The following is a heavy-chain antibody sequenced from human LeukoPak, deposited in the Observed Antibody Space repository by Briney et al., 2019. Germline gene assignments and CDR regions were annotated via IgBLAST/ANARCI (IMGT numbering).Heavy chain of an antibody. D-gene: IGHD3-3*01. CDR1: GGSTSNYF. Sequence: PSEILSLTCTVSGGSTSNYFCTWLRQSAGKGLEWIGRIHTSGSTNYNASLKSRVSMSVDTSKNQFSLKLSSVTAADTAVYYCARDPEGHGYYFDYWGQGALVTVSS. CDR2: IHTSGST. J-gene: IGHJ4*02. CDR3: ARDPEGHGYYFDY. V-gene: IGHV4-4*07.